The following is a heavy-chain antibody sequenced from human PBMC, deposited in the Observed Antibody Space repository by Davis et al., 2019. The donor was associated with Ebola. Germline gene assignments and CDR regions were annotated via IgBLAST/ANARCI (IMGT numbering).Heavy chain of an antibody. CDR2: ITGSGRNT. V-gene: IGHV3-23*01. J-gene: IGHJ4*02. CDR1: GFTFRNYA. D-gene: IGHD3-22*01. Sequence: GESLKISCAASGFTFRNYAMSWVRQAPGKGLEWVAAITGSGRNTYYADSVKGRFTISRDTSKDTVYLQMNSLRAEDTDVYYCAKHTMTVVVIDNFDYWGQGTPVTVSS. CDR3: AKHTMTVVVIDNFDY.